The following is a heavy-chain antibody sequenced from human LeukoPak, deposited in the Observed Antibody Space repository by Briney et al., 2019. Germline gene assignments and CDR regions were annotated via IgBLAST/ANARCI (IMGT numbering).Heavy chain of an antibody. Sequence: GGSLRLSCAASGLTFSSYSMNWVRQAPGKGLEWVSYISSSSSTIYYADSVKGRFTISRDNAKNSLYLQMNSLRAEDTAVYYCARNYGSGSYTPTYYYYGMDVWGQGTTVTVSS. CDR2: ISSSSSTI. J-gene: IGHJ6*02. V-gene: IGHV3-48*01. CDR3: ARNYGSGSYTPTYYYYGMDV. CDR1: GLTFSSYS. D-gene: IGHD3-10*01.